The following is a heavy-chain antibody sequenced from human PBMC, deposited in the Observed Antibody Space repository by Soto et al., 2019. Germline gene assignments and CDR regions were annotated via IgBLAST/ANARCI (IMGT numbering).Heavy chain of an antibody. CDR3: AKVTIEVPAPGTAV. J-gene: IGHJ6*02. CDR2: ISFSGDRT. D-gene: IGHD6-13*01. V-gene: IGHV3-23*01. Sequence: QTGGSLRLSCAASGFTFNNYAMSWVRQAPGKGLEWVSAISFSGDRTFYADSAKGRFTISRDNSKNTLYLEMKSLRAEDTAIYYCAKVTIEVPAPGTAVWGQGTTVTVSS. CDR1: GFTFNNYA.